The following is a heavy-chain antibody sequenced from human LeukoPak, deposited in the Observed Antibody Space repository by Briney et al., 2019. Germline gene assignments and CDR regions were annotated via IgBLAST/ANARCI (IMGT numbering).Heavy chain of an antibody. J-gene: IGHJ4*02. CDR2: IFTGGST. CDR3: ARDSSGYAYFDY. Sequence: SETLSLTCTVSGGSISSGGYYWSWIRQHPGKGLEWIGYIFTGGSTYYNPSLKSRVTISVDTSKNQFSLKMSSVTAADTAVYYCARDSSGYAYFDYWGQGTLVTVFS. D-gene: IGHD3-22*01. V-gene: IGHV4-31*03. CDR1: GGSISSGGYY.